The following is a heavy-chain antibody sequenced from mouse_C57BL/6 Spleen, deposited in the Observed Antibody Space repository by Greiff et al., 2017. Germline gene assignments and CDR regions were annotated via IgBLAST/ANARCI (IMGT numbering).Heavy chain of an antibody. CDR2: IYPGDGDT. CDR1: GYAFSSYW. J-gene: IGHJ2*01. D-gene: IGHD3-2*02. CDR3: ARPDSSGYVALDY. V-gene: IGHV1-80*01. Sequence: QVQLQQSGAELVKPGASVKISCKASGYAFSSYWMNWVKQRPGKGLEWIGQIYPGDGDTNYNGKFKGKATLTADKSSSTAYMQLSSLTSEDSAVYFCARPDSSGYVALDYWGQGTTLTVSS.